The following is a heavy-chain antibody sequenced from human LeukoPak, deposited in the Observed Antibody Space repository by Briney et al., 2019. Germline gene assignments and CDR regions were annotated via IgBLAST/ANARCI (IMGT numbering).Heavy chain of an antibody. Sequence: SETLSLTCAVSGGSITSSTWWSWVRQPPGKGLEWIGEIYHSGSTNYNPSLKSRVTISVDKSKNQFSLKLSSVTAADTAVYYCASPPPDYYGSSGYYYGSTTSDAFDIWGQGTMVTVSS. D-gene: IGHD3-22*01. CDR2: IYHSGST. CDR1: GGSITSSTW. J-gene: IGHJ3*02. V-gene: IGHV4-4*02. CDR3: ASPPPDYYGSSGYYYGSTTSDAFDI.